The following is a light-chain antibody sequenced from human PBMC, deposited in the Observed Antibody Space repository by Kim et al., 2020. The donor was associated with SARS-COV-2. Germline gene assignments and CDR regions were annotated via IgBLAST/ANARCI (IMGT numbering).Light chain of an antibody. CDR3: QQRSNWYT. CDR1: QSIGSS. CDR2: DAF. Sequence: TLSVSPGESATLSCRASQSIGSSLAWYQHKPGQAPRLLIYDAFNRATGIPARFSGSGSGTDFTLTISSLEPEDFAVYYCQQRSNWYTFGQGTKLEI. J-gene: IGKJ2*01. V-gene: IGKV3-11*01.